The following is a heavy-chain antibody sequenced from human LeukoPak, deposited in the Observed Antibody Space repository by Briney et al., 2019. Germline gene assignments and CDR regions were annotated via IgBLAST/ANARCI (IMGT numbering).Heavy chain of an antibody. CDR3: ARLTYGSGSRKAFDI. CDR1: GGSISSYY. Sequence: PSETLSLTCTVSGGSISSYYWSWIRQPPGKGLEWIGYIYYSGSTNYNPSLKSRVTISVDTSKNQFSLKLSSVTAADTAVYYCARLTYGSGSRKAFDIWGQGTMVTVSS. D-gene: IGHD3-10*01. CDR2: IYYSGST. J-gene: IGHJ3*02. V-gene: IGHV4-59*08.